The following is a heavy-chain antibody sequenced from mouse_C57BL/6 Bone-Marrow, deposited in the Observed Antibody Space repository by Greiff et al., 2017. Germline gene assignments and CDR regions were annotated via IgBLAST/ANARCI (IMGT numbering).Heavy chain of an antibody. J-gene: IGHJ3*01. Sequence: QVQLQQPGAELVRPGTSVKLSCKASGYTFTSYWMHWVKQRPGQGLEWIGVIDPSDSYTNYNQKFKGKATLTVDTSSSTAYMQLSRLTSEDAAVYYCAGRDINSPWFAYWGQGTLVTVSA. CDR2: IDPSDSYT. V-gene: IGHV1-59*01. D-gene: IGHD1-2*01. CDR1: GYTFTSYW. CDR3: AGRDINSPWFAY.